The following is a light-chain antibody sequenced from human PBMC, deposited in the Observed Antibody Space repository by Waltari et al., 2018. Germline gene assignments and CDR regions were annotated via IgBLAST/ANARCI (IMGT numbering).Light chain of an antibody. J-gene: IGKJ1*01. V-gene: IGKV3-20*01. CDR2: GAS. CDR1: QSVSRF. Sequence: ELVLTQSPGTLSLSPGGRGTLSCRSSQSVSRFLAWYQQKPGQAPRLLIFGASTRATGIPDRFSGSGSGTECSLTISRVEPEEFAVYYCQIYDGLPATVGQGTKVEIK. CDR3: QIYDGLPAT.